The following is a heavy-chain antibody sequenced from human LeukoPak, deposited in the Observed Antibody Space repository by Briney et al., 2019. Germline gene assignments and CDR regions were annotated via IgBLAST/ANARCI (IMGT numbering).Heavy chain of an antibody. J-gene: IGHJ4*02. CDR3: ARVDYDSSGSRGYFDC. Sequence: SQTLSLTCAISGDSVSSNSAAWNWIRQSPSRGLEWLGRTYYRSKWYNDYAVSVKSRITINPDTSKNQFSLQLNSVTPEDTAVYYCARVDYDSSGSRGYFDCWGQGTLVTVSS. CDR2: TYYRSKWYN. D-gene: IGHD3-22*01. CDR1: GDSVSSNSAA. V-gene: IGHV6-1*01.